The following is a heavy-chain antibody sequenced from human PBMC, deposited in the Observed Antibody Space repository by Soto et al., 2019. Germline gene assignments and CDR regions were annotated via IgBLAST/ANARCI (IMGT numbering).Heavy chain of an antibody. J-gene: IGHJ3*02. Sequence: PSETLSLTCTVSGGSISSGGYYWSWIRQHPGKGLEWIGYIYYSGSTYYNPSLKSRVTISVDTSKNQFSLKLSSVTAADTAVYYCATYYDSSGYYSNDAFDIWGQGTMVTVSS. CDR2: IYYSGST. CDR1: GGSISSGGYY. V-gene: IGHV4-31*03. CDR3: ATYYDSSGYYSNDAFDI. D-gene: IGHD3-22*01.